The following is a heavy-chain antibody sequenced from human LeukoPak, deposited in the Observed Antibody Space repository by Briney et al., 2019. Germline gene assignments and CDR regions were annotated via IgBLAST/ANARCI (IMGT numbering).Heavy chain of an antibody. V-gene: IGHV3-30-3*01. CDR3: AREYYYDSSGYYPHYYYYGMDV. D-gene: IGHD3-22*01. Sequence: PGRSLRLSCAASGFTFSSYAMHWVRQAPGKGLEWVAVISYDGSNKYYADSVKGRFTISRDNSKNTLYLQMNSLRAEDTAVYYCAREYYYDSSGYYPHYYYYGMDVWGQGTTVTVSS. CDR1: GFTFSSYA. CDR2: ISYDGSNK. J-gene: IGHJ6*02.